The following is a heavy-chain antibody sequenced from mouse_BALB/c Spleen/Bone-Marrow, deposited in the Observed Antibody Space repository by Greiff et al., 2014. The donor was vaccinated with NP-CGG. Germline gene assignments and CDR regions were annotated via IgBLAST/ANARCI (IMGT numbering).Heavy chain of an antibody. D-gene: IGHD1-1*01. J-gene: IGHJ2*01. V-gene: IGHV7-3*02. CDR2: IRNKANGYTT. CDR1: GFTFTDYY. CDR3: ARDSRSTVSHFDY. Sequence: DVHLVESGGGLVQPGGSLRLSCATSGFTFTDYYMNWVRQPPGKALEWLGFIRNKANGYTTEYSASVKGRFTISRDNSQSILYLQTNTLRAEDSATYYCARDSRSTVSHFDYWGQGTTLTVSS.